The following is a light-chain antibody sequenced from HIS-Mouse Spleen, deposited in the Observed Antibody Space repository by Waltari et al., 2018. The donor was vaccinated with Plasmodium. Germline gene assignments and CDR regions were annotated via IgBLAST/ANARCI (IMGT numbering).Light chain of an antibody. CDR1: SSNIGAGSD. CDR3: QSYDSSLSGSVV. V-gene: IGLV1-40*01. CDR2: GNS. Sequence: QSVLTQPHSVSGAPGQRVTISCTGSSSNIGAGSDVPWYHQLPGTAPKLLIYGNSNRPSGVPDRFSGSKSGTSASLAITGLQAEDEADYYCQSYDSSLSGSVVFGGGTKLTVL. J-gene: IGLJ2*01.